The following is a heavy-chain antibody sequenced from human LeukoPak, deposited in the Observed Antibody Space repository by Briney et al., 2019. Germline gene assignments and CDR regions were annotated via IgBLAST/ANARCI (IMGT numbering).Heavy chain of an antibody. CDR2: IYYSGST. D-gene: IGHD3-22*01. CDR3: ARAEPDTYYYDSSGYPFDY. V-gene: IGHV4-59*01. J-gene: IGHJ4*02. CDR1: GGSISSYY. Sequence: SETLSLTCTVSGGSISSYYWSWIRQPPGKGLEWIGYIYYSGSTNYNPSLKSRVTISVDTSKNQFSLKLSSVTAADTAVYYCARAEPDTYYYDSSGYPFDYWGQGTLVTVSP.